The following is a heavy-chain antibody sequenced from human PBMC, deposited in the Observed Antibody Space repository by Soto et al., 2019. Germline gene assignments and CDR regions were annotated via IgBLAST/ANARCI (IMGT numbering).Heavy chain of an antibody. CDR2: IIPVFETK. CDR3: SFHSDSNSHSIFDF. D-gene: IGHD4-4*01. J-gene: IGHJ4*02. CDR1: GGSFRNYV. Sequence: QVQLVQSGAEVKKPGSSVKVSCKASGGSFRNYVMSWVRQAPGQGLEWMGAIIPVFETKSYARKFQGRVTITADESTSTVSMEMRGLRSEDTAFYLCSFHSDSNSHSIFDFWGQGTPVTVSS. V-gene: IGHV1-69*01.